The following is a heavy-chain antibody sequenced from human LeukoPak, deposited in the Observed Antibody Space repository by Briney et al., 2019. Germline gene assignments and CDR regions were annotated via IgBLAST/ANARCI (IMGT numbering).Heavy chain of an antibody. J-gene: IGHJ4*02. CDR3: ARSPMVRGVEY. D-gene: IGHD3-10*01. CDR2: IYSGGST. CDR1: GFTVSSNY. V-gene: IGHV3-53*01. Sequence: PGGSLRLSCAASGFTVSSNYMSWVRQAPGKGLEWVSVIYSGGSTYYADSVKGRSTISRDNSKNTLYLQMNSLRAEDTAVYYCARSPMVRGVEYWGQGTLVTVSS.